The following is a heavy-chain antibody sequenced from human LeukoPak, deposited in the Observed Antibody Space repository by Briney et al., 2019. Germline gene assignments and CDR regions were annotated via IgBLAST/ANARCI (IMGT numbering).Heavy chain of an antibody. Sequence: GGSLRLSCAASGFTFSSYAMSWVRQAPGKGLEWVSAIGGNGGSTYYAESVKGRFTISRDNSKNTLYLQMDSLRADDTALYYCAKEQGWFGECSTYWGQRTMVTVSS. CDR2: IGGNGGST. V-gene: IGHV3-23*01. J-gene: IGHJ4*02. CDR3: AKEQGWFGECSTY. CDR1: GFTFSSYA. D-gene: IGHD3-10*01.